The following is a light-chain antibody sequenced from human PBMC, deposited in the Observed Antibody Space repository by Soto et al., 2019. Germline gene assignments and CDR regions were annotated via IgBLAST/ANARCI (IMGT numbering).Light chain of an antibody. CDR3: TSYAGGNIV. J-gene: IGLJ1*01. V-gene: IGLV2-8*01. Sequence: QSVLTQPPSASGSPGQSVTISCTGTSSDVGGYNYVSWYQQNPGKVPKLMIYEVNKRPSGVPDRFSGSKSGNTASLTVSGLQAEDDAYYYCTSYAGGNIVFGTGTKLTVL. CDR2: EVN. CDR1: SSDVGGYNY.